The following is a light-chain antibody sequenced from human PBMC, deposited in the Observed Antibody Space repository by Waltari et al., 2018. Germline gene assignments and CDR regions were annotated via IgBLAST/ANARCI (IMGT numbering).Light chain of an antibody. CDR3: AAWDDSLNGFYV. CDR1: RSNIGSNP. CDR2: TNN. V-gene: IGLV1-44*01. J-gene: IGLJ1*01. Sequence: QSVLTQPPSASGTPGQRVTISCSGSRSNIGSNPVNVYQQLPGTAPKLLIYTNNQRPSGVPDRFSGSKSGTSASLAISGLQSEDEADYYCAAWDDSLNGFYVFGTGTKVTVL.